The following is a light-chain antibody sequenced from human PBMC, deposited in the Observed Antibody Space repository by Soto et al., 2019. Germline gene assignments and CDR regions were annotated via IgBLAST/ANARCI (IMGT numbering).Light chain of an antibody. CDR3: QQSYSTTWT. CDR1: QGISSY. Sequence: IRMTQSPSSFSASTGDRVTITCRASQGISSYLAWYQQKPGKAPKLLIYAASTLQSGVPSRFSGSGSETDFTLTISSLQPEDFATYSCQQSYSTTWTFGQGTKVDI. J-gene: IGKJ1*01. CDR2: AAS. V-gene: IGKV1-8*01.